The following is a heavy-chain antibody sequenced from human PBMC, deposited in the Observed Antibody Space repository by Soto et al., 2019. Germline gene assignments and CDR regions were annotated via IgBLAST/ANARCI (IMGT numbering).Heavy chain of an antibody. CDR1: GGSISSYY. V-gene: IGHV4-59*01. J-gene: IGHJ6*02. Sequence: SETLSLTCTASGGSISSYYWSWIRQPPGKGLEWIGYIYYSGSTNYNPSLKSRVTISVDTSKNQFSLKLSSVTAADTAVYYCARVKRELELPADYYYYGMDIWGQGTTVTVSS. D-gene: IGHD1-7*01. CDR2: IYYSGST. CDR3: ARVKRELELPADYYYYGMDI.